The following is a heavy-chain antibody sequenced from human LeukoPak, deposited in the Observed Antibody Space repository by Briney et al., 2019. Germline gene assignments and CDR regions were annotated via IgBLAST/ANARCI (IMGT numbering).Heavy chain of an antibody. J-gene: IGHJ6*03. CDR2: IYYSGST. CDR1: GGSISSYY. V-gene: IGHV4-59*01. Sequence: SETLSLTCTVSGGSISSYYWSWIRQPPGKGLEWIGYIYYSGSTNYNPSLKSRVTISVDTSKNQFSLKLSSVTAADTAVYYCARNIGPGLRFLEWLPYYYYYYMDVWGKGTTVTVSS. D-gene: IGHD3-3*01. CDR3: ARNIGPGLRFLEWLPYYYYYYMDV.